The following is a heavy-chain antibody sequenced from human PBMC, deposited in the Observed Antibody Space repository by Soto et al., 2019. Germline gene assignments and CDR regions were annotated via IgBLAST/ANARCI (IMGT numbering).Heavy chain of an antibody. CDR2: INAGNGNT. V-gene: IGHV1-3*01. CDR3: ARPAIPNYYYYGMDV. D-gene: IGHD2-2*02. J-gene: IGHJ6*01. Sequence: ASVKVSCKASGYTFTSYAMHWVRQAPGQRLEWMGWINAGNGNTKYSQKFQGRVTITRDTSASTAYMELSSLRSEDTAVYYCARPAIPNYYYYGMDVWGQLTTVTGSS. CDR1: GYTFTSYA.